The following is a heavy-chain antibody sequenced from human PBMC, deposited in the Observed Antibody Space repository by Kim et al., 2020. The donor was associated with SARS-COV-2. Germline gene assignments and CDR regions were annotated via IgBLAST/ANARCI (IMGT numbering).Heavy chain of an antibody. V-gene: IGHV4-39*01. J-gene: IGHJ6*02. CDR3: ASGYSYGYYYYYGMDV. Sequence: PSLKSRVTISVDTSTNQFSLKLSSVTAADTAVYYCASGYSYGYYYYYGMDVWGQGTTVTVSS. D-gene: IGHD5-18*01.